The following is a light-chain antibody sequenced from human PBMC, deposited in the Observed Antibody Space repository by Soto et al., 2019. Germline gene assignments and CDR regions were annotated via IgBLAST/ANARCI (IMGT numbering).Light chain of an antibody. Sequence: QSVLTQPPSASGTPGQRVTISCSGSGSNVEINHVSWYQQLPGTAPKLLIYKTVQRPSGVPARFSGFKSATSAALAIRDLRAEDEADYDCASWDDSPSAHVVFGGGTKLTVL. V-gene: IGLV1-47*01. J-gene: IGLJ2*01. CDR2: KTV. CDR3: ASWDDSPSAHVV. CDR1: GSNVEINH.